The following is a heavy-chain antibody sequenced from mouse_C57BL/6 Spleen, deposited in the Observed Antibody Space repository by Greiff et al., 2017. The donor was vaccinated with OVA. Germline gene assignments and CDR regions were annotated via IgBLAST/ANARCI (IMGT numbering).Heavy chain of an antibody. CDR2: ISSGGDYI. CDR1: GFTFSSSA. D-gene: IGHD3-3*01. J-gene: IGHJ2*01. Sequence: EVQLVESGEGLVKPGGSLKLSCAASGFTFSSSAMSWVRQTPEKRLEWVAYISSGGDYIYYADTVKGRFTISRDNARNTLYLHMSSLTSEDTAMYYCTREEGGRGYFDYWGQGTTLTVSS. V-gene: IGHV5-9-1*02. CDR3: TREEGGRGYFDY.